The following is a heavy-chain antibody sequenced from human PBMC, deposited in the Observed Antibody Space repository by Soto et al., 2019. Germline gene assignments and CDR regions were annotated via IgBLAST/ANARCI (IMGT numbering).Heavy chain of an antibody. Sequence: GASVIVSCKPHGGRFASYYIHWLREAAGHGLQGTGVINPNGGSTRFAPKFQDGATMTRPTCTSKVYRELRGLTSEDRAAYYCARSSGGDYGRIIEGTNWFAPRGQGALVTVSS. V-gene: IGHV1-46*01. J-gene: IGHJ5*02. CDR2: INPNGGST. CDR1: GGRFASYY. CDR3: ARSSGGDYGRIIEGTNWFAP. D-gene: IGHD3-16*01.